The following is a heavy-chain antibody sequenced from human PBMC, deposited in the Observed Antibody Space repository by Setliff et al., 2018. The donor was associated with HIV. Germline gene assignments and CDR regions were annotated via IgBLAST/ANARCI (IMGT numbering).Heavy chain of an antibody. V-gene: IGHV4-39*07. D-gene: IGHD5-18*01. Sequence: PSETLSLTCTVSGGSINRIDYYWGWIRQSPGKGLEWIGNVYYDGTTYYNPSLKSRVTLSVDTSKNQFSLRLSSVTAADRAVYYCARGGGPDTNFDLWGQGTLVTVSS. J-gene: IGHJ4*02. CDR2: VYYDGTT. CDR3: ARGGGPDTNFDL. CDR1: GGSINRIDYY.